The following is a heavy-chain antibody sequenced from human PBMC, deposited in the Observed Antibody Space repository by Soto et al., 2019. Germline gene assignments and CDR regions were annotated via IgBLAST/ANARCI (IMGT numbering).Heavy chain of an antibody. V-gene: IGHV3-74*01. D-gene: IGHD4-17*01. J-gene: IGHJ4*02. CDR1: GFTFSSYW. Sequence: EVQLVESGGGLVQPGGSLRLSCAASGFTFSSYWMHWVRQAPGKGLVWVSRINSDGSSTSYSDSVKGRFTISRDNAKNTLYLQMNSLRAEDTAVYYCARSYDYGDYSCFDYWGQGTLVTVSS. CDR2: INSDGSST. CDR3: ARSYDYGDYSCFDY.